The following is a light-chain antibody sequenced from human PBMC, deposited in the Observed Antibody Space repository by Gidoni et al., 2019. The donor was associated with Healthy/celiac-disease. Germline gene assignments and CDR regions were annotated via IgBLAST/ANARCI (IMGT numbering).Light chain of an antibody. Sequence: TVLTHSPATLSLSPGERATLSCRASQSVSSYLAWYQQKPGQAPRLLIDDASNRATGIPARFSGSGSGTDFTLTISSLEPEDFAVYYCQQRSNWPTFGQXTKVEIK. CDR3: QQRSNWPT. V-gene: IGKV3-11*01. CDR2: DAS. CDR1: QSVSSY. J-gene: IGKJ1*01.